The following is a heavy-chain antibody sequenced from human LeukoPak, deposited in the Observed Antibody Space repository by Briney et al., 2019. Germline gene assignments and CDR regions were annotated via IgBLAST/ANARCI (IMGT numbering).Heavy chain of an antibody. CDR1: GFTFSNYA. D-gene: IGHD1-26*01. Sequence: GGSLRLSCAASGFTFSNYAIHWVRQAPGKGLEYVSAITNGGSTVYANSVKGRFTISRDNSKNTVYLQMASLRAEDMAVYYCARDRLPVSGTYSLGEFDYWGRGTLVTVSS. CDR3: ARDRLPVSGTYSLGEFDY. J-gene: IGHJ4*02. CDR2: ITNGGST. V-gene: IGHV3-64*01.